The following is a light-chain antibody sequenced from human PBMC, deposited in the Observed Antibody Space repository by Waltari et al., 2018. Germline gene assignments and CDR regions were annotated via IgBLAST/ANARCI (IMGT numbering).Light chain of an antibody. CDR2: GAS. CDR3: QQYGSSPFT. J-gene: IGKJ3*01. Sequence: EIVLAQSPGTLSLSPGERATLSCRASQSVDSTYLAWYQQKPGQAPRLLISGASRRATGIPDRFSGSGSGADFTLTISRLEPEDFAVYYCQQYGSSPFTFGPGTKVDIK. V-gene: IGKV3-20*01. CDR1: QSVDSTY.